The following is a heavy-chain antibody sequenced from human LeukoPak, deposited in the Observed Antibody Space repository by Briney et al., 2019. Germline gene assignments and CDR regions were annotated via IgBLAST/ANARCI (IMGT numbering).Heavy chain of an antibody. CDR2: IYYSGST. Sequence: SSETLSLTWTVSGGSISSYYWSWIRQPPGKGLEWIGYIYYSGSTNYNPSLKSRVTISVDTSKNQFSLKLSSVTAADTAVYYCARAGELLWFGEFPVPPGMDVWGQGTTVTVSS. CDR1: GGSISSYY. V-gene: IGHV4-59*01. CDR3: ARAGELLWFGEFPVPPGMDV. J-gene: IGHJ6*02. D-gene: IGHD3-10*01.